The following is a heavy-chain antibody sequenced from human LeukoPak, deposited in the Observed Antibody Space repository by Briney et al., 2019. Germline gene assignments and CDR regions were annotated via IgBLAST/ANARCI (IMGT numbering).Heavy chain of an antibody. D-gene: IGHD6-13*01. CDR2: ISGSGGKP. CDR3: AKRAAAGPDDWFDP. J-gene: IGHJ5*02. V-gene: IGHV3-23*01. CDR1: GFTFNNYA. Sequence: PGGSLRLSCADSGFTFNNYAMSWVRQAPGEGLEWVSGISGSGGKPYYADSVKGRFTISRDNSKNTFYLQMNTLRAEDTAVYYCAKRAAAGPDDWFDPWGQGTLVTVSS.